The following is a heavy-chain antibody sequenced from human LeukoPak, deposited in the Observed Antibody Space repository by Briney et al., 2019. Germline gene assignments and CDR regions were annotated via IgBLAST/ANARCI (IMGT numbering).Heavy chain of an antibody. CDR3: ARERQNKDFWSGGDY. CDR2: IKQDGSEK. V-gene: IGHV3-7*01. D-gene: IGHD3-3*01. J-gene: IGHJ4*02. CDR1: GFTFSTYW. Sequence: GGSLRLSCAASGFTFSTYWMSWVRQAPGKGLEWVANIKQDGSEKYYVDSVKGRFTISRDNAKNSLYLQMNTLRPEDTAVYYCARERQNKDFWSGGDYWGQGALVTVSS.